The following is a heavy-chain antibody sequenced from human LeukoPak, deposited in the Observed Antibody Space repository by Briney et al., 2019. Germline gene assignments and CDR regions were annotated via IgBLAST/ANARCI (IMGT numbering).Heavy chain of an antibody. J-gene: IGHJ6*03. Sequence: GGSLRLSCAASGFTFSDAWMNWVRQAPGKGLEWVSSISSSSSYIYYADSVKGPFTISRDNAKNSLYLQMNSLRAEDTAVYYCAEGSSTSCYNCYYYYYMDVWGKGTTVTVSS. CDR2: ISSSSSYI. CDR1: GFTFSDAW. CDR3: AEGSSTSCYNCYYYYYMDV. V-gene: IGHV3-21*01. D-gene: IGHD2-2*02.